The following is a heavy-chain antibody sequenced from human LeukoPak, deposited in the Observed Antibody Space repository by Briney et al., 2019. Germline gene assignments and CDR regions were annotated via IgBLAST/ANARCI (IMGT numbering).Heavy chain of an antibody. D-gene: IGHD3-10*01. Sequence: SQTLSLTCTVSGGSISSGSYYWSWIRQPAGKGLEWIGRIYTSGSTNYNPSLKSRVTISVDTSKNQFSLKLSSVTAADTAVYYCARDGAGSGSYVDPWGQGTLVTVSS. CDR3: ARDGAGSGSYVDP. V-gene: IGHV4-61*02. J-gene: IGHJ5*02. CDR2: IYTSGST. CDR1: GGSISSGSYY.